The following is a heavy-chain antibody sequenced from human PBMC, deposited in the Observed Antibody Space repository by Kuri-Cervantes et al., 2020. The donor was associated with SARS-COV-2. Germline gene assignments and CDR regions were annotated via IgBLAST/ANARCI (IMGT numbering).Heavy chain of an antibody. CDR2: IIPMFGTA. CDR3: ARDCSGTDCYTIIYALSD. J-gene: IGHJ4*02. V-gene: IGHV1-69*13. Sequence: SVKVSCKAFGDSFSSYSFNWVRQAPGQGLEWMGGIIPMFGTADYAQKFQGKITITADESTSTVYMELTSLRSDDTAVYYCARDCSGTDCYTIIYALSDWGQGTLVTVSS. D-gene: IGHD2-2*01. CDR1: GDSFSSYS.